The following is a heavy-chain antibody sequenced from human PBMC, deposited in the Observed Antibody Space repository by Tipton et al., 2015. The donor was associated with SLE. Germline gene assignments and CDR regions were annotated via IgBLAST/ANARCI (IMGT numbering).Heavy chain of an antibody. D-gene: IGHD5-24*01. Sequence: TLSLTCSVSGGSISSGGYFWSWIRQHPGKGLEWIGYIYHSGNTYYNPSLKSRLTISVDTSKNQFSLKLTSVTAADTAAYYCTRDRGGYNLDAFDIWGQGTMVTVSS. CDR3: TRDRGGYNLDAFDI. V-gene: IGHV4-31*03. CDR1: GGSISSGGYF. J-gene: IGHJ3*02. CDR2: IYHSGNT.